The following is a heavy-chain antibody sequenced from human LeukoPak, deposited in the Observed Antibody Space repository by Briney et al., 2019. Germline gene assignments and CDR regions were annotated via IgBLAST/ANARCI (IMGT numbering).Heavy chain of an antibody. D-gene: IGHD2-21*01. CDR1: GYTFTSYA. Sequence: ASVKVSCEASGYTFTSYAMHWVRQAPGQRLEWMGWINAGNGNTKYSQKFQGRVTITRDTSASTAYMELSSLRSVDTAVYYCARDLERIVVVSLPSDYWGQGTLVTVSS. CDR2: INAGNGNT. V-gene: IGHV1-3*01. CDR3: ARDLERIVVVSLPSDY. J-gene: IGHJ4*02.